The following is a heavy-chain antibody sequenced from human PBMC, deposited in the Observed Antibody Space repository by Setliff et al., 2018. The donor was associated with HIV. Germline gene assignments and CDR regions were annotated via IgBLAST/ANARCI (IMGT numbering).Heavy chain of an antibody. CDR1: GGSISSSSYY. J-gene: IGHJ3*01. Sequence: SETLSLTCTVSGGSISSSSYYWGWIRQPPGKGLEWIGSISYSGTTSYNPSLKSRVTISIDTSKSQFSLKLTSVSAADTAIYYCARRIAPGWWGGNSGDAFDLWGQGTMVTVSS. V-gene: IGHV4-39*07. CDR2: ISYSGTT. CDR3: ARRIAPGWWGGNSGDAFDL. D-gene: IGHD2-21*02.